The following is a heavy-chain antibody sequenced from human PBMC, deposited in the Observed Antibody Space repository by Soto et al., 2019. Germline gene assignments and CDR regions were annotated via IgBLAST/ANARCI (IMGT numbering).Heavy chain of an antibody. D-gene: IGHD3-9*01. J-gene: IGHJ4*02. Sequence: ASVKVSCKASGYTFTGYYMHWVRQAPGQGLEWMGWINPNSGGTNYAQKFQGWVTMTRDTSISTAYMELSRLRSDDTAVYYCARGYRHDILTGYYGRNCFAYWGQGTLFPSSS. CDR1: GYTFTGYY. V-gene: IGHV1-2*04. CDR2: INPNSGGT. CDR3: ARGYRHDILTGYYGRNCFAY.